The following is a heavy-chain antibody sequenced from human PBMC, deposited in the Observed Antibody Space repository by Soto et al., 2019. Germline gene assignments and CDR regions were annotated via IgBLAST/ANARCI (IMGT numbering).Heavy chain of an antibody. CDR3: ARGGHYYDSSGYPDYYYYGMDV. J-gene: IGHJ6*02. CDR2: INHSGST. CDR1: GGSFSGYY. D-gene: IGHD3-22*01. V-gene: IGHV4-34*01. Sequence: LSLTCAVYGGSFSGYYWSWIRQPPGKGLEWIGEINHSGSTNYNPSLKSRVTISVDTSKNQFSLKLSSVTAADTAVYYCARGGHYYDSSGYPDYYYYGMDVWRQRTTVTVSS.